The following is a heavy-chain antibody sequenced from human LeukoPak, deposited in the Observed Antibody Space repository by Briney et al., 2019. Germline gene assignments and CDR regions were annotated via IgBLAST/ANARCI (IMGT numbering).Heavy chain of an antibody. CDR3: ARAPSHYYGSGSYPGEGWFDP. J-gene: IGHJ5*02. V-gene: IGHV4-31*03. Sequence: SETLSLTCTVSGGSISSGGYYWSWIRQHPGKGLEWIGYIYYSGSTYYNPSLKSRVTISVDTSKNQFSLKLSSVTAADTAVYYCARAPSHYYGSGSYPGEGWFDPWGQGTLVTVSS. D-gene: IGHD3-10*01. CDR1: GGSISSGGYY. CDR2: IYYSGST.